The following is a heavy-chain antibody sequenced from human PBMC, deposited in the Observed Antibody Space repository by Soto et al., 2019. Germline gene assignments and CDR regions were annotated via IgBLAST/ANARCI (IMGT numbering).Heavy chain of an antibody. Sequence: ASVNVSCKAPGGTFSSYAISWVRQAPGQGLGWMGGIIPISGTANYAQKFQGRVTITADESTSTAYMELSSLCSEYTAEYYCARDRCMASCETGAYYNGLWVWDRGTRGTVAS. V-gene: IGHV1-69*13. CDR1: GGTFSSYA. D-gene: IGHD1-1*01. J-gene: IGHJ6*02. CDR2: IIPISGTA. CDR3: ARDRCMASCETGAYYNGLWV.